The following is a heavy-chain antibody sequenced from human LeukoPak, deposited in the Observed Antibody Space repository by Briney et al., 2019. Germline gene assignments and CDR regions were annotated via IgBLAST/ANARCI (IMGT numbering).Heavy chain of an antibody. CDR2: IWQEGSEK. J-gene: IGHJ4*02. D-gene: IGHD3-16*01. Sequence: GGSLRLSCVASGFTFSSHWMSWVRQAPGKGLEWVANIWQEGSEKDYVDSVKGRFTISRDNTRNSLFLHMNSLRAEDTAVYFCARDQNLISWGLDYFDYWGQGTLVTVSS. CDR3: ARDQNLISWGLDYFDY. V-gene: IGHV3-7*01. CDR1: GFTFSSHW.